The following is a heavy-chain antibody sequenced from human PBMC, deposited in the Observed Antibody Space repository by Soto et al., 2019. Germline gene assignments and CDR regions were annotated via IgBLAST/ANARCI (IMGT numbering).Heavy chain of an antibody. V-gene: IGHV3-48*02. Sequence: EVQLEESGGGLVQPGGSLRLSCAASGFTFSRYTMNWVRQTPGKGLEWVSCISSGSLSIYYADSVKGRFTVSRDKAKNSLFLQMNSLRDEDTAVYYCARGGSSSDNGMDVWGQGTTVTVSS. CDR3: ARGGSSSDNGMDV. D-gene: IGHD3-16*01. CDR1: GFTFSRYT. J-gene: IGHJ6*02. CDR2: ISSGSLSI.